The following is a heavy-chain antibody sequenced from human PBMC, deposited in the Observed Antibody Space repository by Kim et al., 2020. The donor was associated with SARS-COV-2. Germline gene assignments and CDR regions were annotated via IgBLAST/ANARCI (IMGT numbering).Heavy chain of an antibody. CDR1: GFTFSSYS. Sequence: GGSLRLSCAASGFTFSSYSMNWVRQAPGKGLEWVSSISTSSSYIYYADSVKGRFTISRDNTKNSLYLQMNSLRAEDTAVYYCARDRGYDFWSGYYPDAFDIWGQGTMVTVSS. CDR2: ISTSSSYI. CDR3: ARDRGYDFWSGYYPDAFDI. J-gene: IGHJ3*02. D-gene: IGHD3-3*01. V-gene: IGHV3-21*01.